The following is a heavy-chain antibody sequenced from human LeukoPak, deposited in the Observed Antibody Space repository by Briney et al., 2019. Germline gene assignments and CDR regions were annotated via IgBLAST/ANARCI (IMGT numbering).Heavy chain of an antibody. CDR3: ARSNRLGYCSSTSCYISQYYYYGMDV. Sequence: SETLSLTCTVSGGSISSSSYYWGWVRKPPAKGLEWIESIYYSGSTYYNPSLKSRVTISVDTSKTQFSLKLRSVTAADTAVYYCARSNRLGYCSSTSCYISQYYYYGMDVWGQGTTVTVSS. J-gene: IGHJ6*02. CDR2: IYYSGST. CDR1: GGSISSSSYY. V-gene: IGHV4-39*01. D-gene: IGHD2-2*02.